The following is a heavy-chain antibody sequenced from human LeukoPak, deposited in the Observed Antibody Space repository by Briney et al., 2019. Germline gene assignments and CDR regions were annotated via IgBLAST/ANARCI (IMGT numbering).Heavy chain of an antibody. CDR2: IYYSGST. V-gene: IGHV4-31*03. J-gene: IGHJ4*02. Sequence: PSQTLSLTCTVSGGSISSGGYYWSWIRQHPGKGLEWIGYIYYSGSTYYNPSLKSRVTLSVDTSKNQFSLKLSSVTAADTAVYYCARNSGYDYVDYWGQGTLVTVSS. CDR3: ARNSGYDYVDY. CDR1: GGSISSGGYY. D-gene: IGHD5-12*01.